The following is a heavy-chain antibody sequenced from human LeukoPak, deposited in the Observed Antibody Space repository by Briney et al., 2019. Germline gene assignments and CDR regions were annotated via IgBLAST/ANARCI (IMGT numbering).Heavy chain of an antibody. CDR1: GYTFTGYY. D-gene: IGHD3-22*01. J-gene: IGHJ4*02. V-gene: IGHV1-2*02. Sequence: ASVKVSCKASGYTFTGYYMHWVRQAPGQGLEWMGWINPNSGGTNYAQKFQGRVTMTRDTSTSTAYMELSRLRSDDTAVYYCARGYYYDSSGYSPFGYWGQGTLVTVSS. CDR2: INPNSGGT. CDR3: ARGYYYDSSGYSPFGY.